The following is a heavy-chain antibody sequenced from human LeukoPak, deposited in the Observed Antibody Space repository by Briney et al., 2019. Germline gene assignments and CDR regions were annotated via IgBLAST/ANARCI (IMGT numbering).Heavy chain of an antibody. J-gene: IGHJ4*02. V-gene: IGHV1-2*02. D-gene: IGHD4-23*01. CDR3: ARIFYGGTQVDDY. CDR1: GYTVTSYY. CDR2: INPNSGGT. Sequence: ASVKVSCKASGYTVTSYYMHWVRQAPGQGLEWMGWINPNSGGTNYAQKFQGRVTMTRDTSISTAYMELSRLRSDDTAVYYCARIFYGGTQVDDYWGQGTLVTVSS.